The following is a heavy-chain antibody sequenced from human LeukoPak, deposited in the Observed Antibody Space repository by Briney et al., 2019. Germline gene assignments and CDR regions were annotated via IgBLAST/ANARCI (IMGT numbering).Heavy chain of an antibody. CDR3: ARGVDVYENWGGDGFDP. J-gene: IGHJ5*02. Sequence: PGGSLRLSCAASGFTFSNYWMHWVRQAPGKGLVWVSRINSDGSSSTYVDSVKGRFTISRDNAKHTLHLQMNSLRAEDTAGYYWARGVDVYENWGGDGFDPWGRGTLVTVSS. CDR2: INSDGSSS. D-gene: IGHD3-16*01. V-gene: IGHV3-74*01. CDR1: GFTFSNYW.